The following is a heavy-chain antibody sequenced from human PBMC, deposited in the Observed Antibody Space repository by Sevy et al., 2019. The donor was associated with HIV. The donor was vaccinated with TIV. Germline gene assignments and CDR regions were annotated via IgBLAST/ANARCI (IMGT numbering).Heavy chain of an antibody. D-gene: IGHD1-26*01. CDR2: ISGSGGST. V-gene: IGHV3-23*01. CDR1: GFTFSSYA. CDR3: AKDPGGSRNYYYYGMDV. J-gene: IGHJ6*02. Sequence: GGSLRLSCAASGFTFSSYAMSWVRQAPGKGLEWVSAISGSGGSTYYADSVKGRFTISRDNSKNTLYLQMNSLRAEDTAVYYCAKDPGGSRNYYYYGMDVWGQGPTVTVSS.